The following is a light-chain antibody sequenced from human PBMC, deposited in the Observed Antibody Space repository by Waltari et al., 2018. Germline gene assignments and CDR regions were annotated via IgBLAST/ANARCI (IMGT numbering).Light chain of an antibody. J-gene: IGLJ2*01. V-gene: IGLV2-23*02. CDR3: CSYAGSRIHVL. CDR2: DVS. CDR1: SSDVGGYNY. Sequence: SALTQPASVSGSPGQSINLSCPGTSSDVGGYNYVSSYQQYPGKAPKLMIYDVSKRPSGVSKRFSGSKSGNTASLTISGLQAEDEADYYCCSYAGSRIHVLFGGGTKLTVL.